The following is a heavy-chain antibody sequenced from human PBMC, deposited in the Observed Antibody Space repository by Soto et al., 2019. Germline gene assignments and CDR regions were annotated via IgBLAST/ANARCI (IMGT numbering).Heavy chain of an antibody. Sequence: ASVKVSCKASGYTFTSYGISWVRQAPGQGLEWMGWISAYNGNTNYAQKLQGRVTMTTDTSTSTAYMELRSLRSDDTAAYYCARDSEDIVVVPADLRGFDPWGQGTLVTVSS. D-gene: IGHD2-2*01. CDR2: ISAYNGNT. J-gene: IGHJ5*02. CDR3: ARDSEDIVVVPADLRGFDP. CDR1: GYTFTSYG. V-gene: IGHV1-18*01.